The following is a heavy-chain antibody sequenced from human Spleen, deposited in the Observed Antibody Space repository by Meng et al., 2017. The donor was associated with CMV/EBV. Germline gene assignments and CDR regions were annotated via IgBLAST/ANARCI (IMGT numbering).Heavy chain of an antibody. D-gene: IGHD3-3*01. J-gene: IGHJ5*02. V-gene: IGHV4-38-2*02. Sequence: SETLSLTCTVSSYSITSNYYWGWIRQPPGKGLEWIGSIYHTGSTYYNPSLKSRATISVDTSKNQFSLKLSSVTAADTAVYYCARCPRITIFGVVMNNWFDPWGQGTLVTVSS. CDR1: SYSITSNYY. CDR3: ARCPRITIFGVVMNNWFDP. CDR2: IYHTGST.